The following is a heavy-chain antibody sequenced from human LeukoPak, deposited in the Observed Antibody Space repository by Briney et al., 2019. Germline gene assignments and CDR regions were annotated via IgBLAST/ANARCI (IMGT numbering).Heavy chain of an antibody. J-gene: IGHJ4*02. CDR2: IKQDGSEK. D-gene: IGHD3-22*01. Sequence: PGGSLRLSCAASGFTFSSYWMSWVRQAPGKGLEWVANIKQDGSEKYYVDSVKGRFTISRDNAKNSLYLQMNSLRAEDTAAYYCARRRGSSGYPVDYWGQGTLVTVSS. V-gene: IGHV3-7*01. CDR3: ARRRGSSGYPVDY. CDR1: GFTFSSYW.